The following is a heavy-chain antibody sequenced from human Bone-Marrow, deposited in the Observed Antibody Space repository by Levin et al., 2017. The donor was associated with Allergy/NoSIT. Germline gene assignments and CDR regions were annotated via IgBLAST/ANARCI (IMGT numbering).Heavy chain of an antibody. J-gene: IGHJ6*02. CDR2: VCYSGST. V-gene: IGHV4-61*01. Sequence: SETLSLTCTVSGGSVFSGSYYWSWIRQPPGKGLEYIGYVCYSGSTNYNPSLKSRVTIPMDTSKNQLSLKLSSVSAADTAVYYCARGLIITQGGSNYYYGVDGWGQGTPVTVSS. D-gene: IGHD3-10*01. CDR1: GGSVFSGSYY. CDR3: ARGLIITQGGSNYYYGVDG.